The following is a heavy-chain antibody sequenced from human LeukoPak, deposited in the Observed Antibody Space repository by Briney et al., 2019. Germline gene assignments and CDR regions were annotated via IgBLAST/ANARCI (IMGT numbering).Heavy chain of an antibody. J-gene: IGHJ4*02. CDR3: ARIDWTLDS. Sequence: SETLSLTCSASGYSISNGHVWAWIRQPPGKGLEWIGTIHHSGNTYYNPSLQSRVTVSVDTSRNQFSLRVYSVTAADTGAYYCARIDWTLDSWGQGTLVTVSS. CDR1: GYSISNGHV. D-gene: IGHD1-1*01. CDR2: IHHSGNT. V-gene: IGHV4-38-2*02.